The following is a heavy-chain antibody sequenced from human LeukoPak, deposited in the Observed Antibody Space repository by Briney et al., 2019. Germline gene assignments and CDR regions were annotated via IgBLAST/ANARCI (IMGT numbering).Heavy chain of an antibody. CDR1: GFTFSSSA. V-gene: IGHV1-58*01. D-gene: IGHD1-1*01. CDR2: FVVATGNT. Sequence: SVKVSCKATGFTFSSSAVQWVRQARGQRLEWIGWFVVATGNTKYAQRFQERVTITRDMSTSTAYMELSSLRSEDTAVYYCAADFGTTGRFDYWGQGTLVTVSS. CDR3: AADFGTTGRFDY. J-gene: IGHJ4*02.